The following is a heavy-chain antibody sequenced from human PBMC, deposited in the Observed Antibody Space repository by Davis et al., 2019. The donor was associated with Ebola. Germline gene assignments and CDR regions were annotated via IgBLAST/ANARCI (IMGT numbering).Heavy chain of an antibody. Sequence: PSETLSLTCTVSGGSISSSSYYWGWIRQPPGKGLEWIGSIYYSGSTYYNPSLKSRVTISVDTSKNQFSLKLSSVTAADTAVYYCARHPPPKFYDSSGYPTRRGAFDIWGQGTMVTVFS. V-gene: IGHV4-39*01. CDR3: ARHPPPKFYDSSGYPTRRGAFDI. J-gene: IGHJ3*02. CDR2: IYYSGST. CDR1: GGSISSSSYY. D-gene: IGHD3-22*01.